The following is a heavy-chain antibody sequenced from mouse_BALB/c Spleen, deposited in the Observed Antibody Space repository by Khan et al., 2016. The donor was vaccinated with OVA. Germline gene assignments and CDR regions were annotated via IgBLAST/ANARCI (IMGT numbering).Heavy chain of an antibody. CDR2: IWAGGST. V-gene: IGHV2-9*02. CDR1: GFSLTSDG. CDR3: ARLEDI. Sequence: QVQLKESGPGLVAPSQSLSITCTVSGFSLTSDGVHWVRQTPGKGLEWLGVIWAGGSTNYYAALMSRLSISKDNSKSQVFLKMNSLQTDATSMYYCARLEDIWGQGTTLTVSS. D-gene: IGHD1-3*01. J-gene: IGHJ2*01.